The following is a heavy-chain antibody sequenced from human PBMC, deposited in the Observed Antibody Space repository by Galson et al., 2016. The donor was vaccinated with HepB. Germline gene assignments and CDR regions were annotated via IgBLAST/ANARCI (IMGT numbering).Heavy chain of an antibody. V-gene: IGHV4-31*03. Sequence: TLSLTCTVSGDSISNDGNYWSWTRQHPGKDLEFIGYIYHSGSTYYNPSLRSRVTISVDTSENQFSLKLSSVTAADTAVYYCARYFDHWGQGILVTVSS. CDR2: IYHSGST. J-gene: IGHJ4*02. CDR1: GDSISNDGNY. CDR3: ARYFDH.